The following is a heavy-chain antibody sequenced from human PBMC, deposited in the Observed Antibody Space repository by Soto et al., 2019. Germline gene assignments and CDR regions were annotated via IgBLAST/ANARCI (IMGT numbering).Heavy chain of an antibody. J-gene: IGHJ6*02. CDR3: ATPGTSTLSRYYYVMDV. CDR1: GYSFTNYW. CDR2: IYPGDSDT. Sequence: PGESLKISCKGSGYSFTNYWIAWVRQMPGKGLEWMGIIYPGDSDTRYSPSFQGQVTISADKSISTAYLQWSSLKASDTAMYYCATPGTSTLSRYYYVMDVWGQGTTVTVSS. V-gene: IGHV5-51*01. D-gene: IGHD3-16*02.